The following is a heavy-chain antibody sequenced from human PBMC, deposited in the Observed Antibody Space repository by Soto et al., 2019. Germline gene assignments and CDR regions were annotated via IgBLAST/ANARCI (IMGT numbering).Heavy chain of an antibody. D-gene: IGHD3-3*01. CDR1: GFTFSSYS. J-gene: IGHJ6*02. CDR3: ARESGYYTYGMDV. V-gene: IGHV3-21*01. Sequence: EVQLVESGGGLVKPGGSLRLSCAASGFTFSSYSMNWVRQAPGKGLEWVSSISSSSSYIYYADSVKGRFNISRDNANNSLYLQMNSLRAENTAVYYCARESGYYTYGMDVWGQGTTVTVSS. CDR2: ISSSSSYI.